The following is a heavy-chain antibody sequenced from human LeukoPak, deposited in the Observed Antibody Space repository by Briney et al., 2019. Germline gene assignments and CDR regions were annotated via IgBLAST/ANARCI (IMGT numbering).Heavy chain of an antibody. CDR3: ARVNLYRSDSDYNDAFDI. CDR1: GFTFSNYD. J-gene: IGHJ3*02. V-gene: IGHV3-13*04. D-gene: IGHD4-11*01. Sequence: GGSLRLSCAASGFTFSNYDMHWVRQATGKGLEYVSSIGVGGDTYYPGSVKGRFTISRENAENSLYLQMNNLRVEDTAVYYCARVNLYRSDSDYNDAFDIWGQGTMVTVSS. CDR2: IGVGGDT.